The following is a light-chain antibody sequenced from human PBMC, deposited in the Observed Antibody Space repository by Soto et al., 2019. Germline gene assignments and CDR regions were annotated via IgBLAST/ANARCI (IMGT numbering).Light chain of an antibody. Sequence: QSVLTQPPSVSAAPGQKVAISCSGSSSNIGNNYVAWYQQLPGTAPKLVIYENSKRPSGIPDRISGSKSGTSVTLGISGLQTGDEAHYYCETWDDSLSAVVFGGGTTLTVL. J-gene: IGLJ2*01. CDR2: ENS. V-gene: IGLV1-51*02. CDR3: ETWDDSLSAVV. CDR1: SSNIGNNY.